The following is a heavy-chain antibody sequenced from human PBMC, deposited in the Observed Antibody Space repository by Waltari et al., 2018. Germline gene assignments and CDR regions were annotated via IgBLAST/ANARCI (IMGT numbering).Heavy chain of an antibody. Sequence: QVQLVQSGAEVKKPGSSVKVSCKASGGTFSSSAIRWVRQAPGQGLEWMGGIIPILGTANYAQKFQGRVTITTDESTSTAYMELSSLRSEDTAVYYCAVATYYYDSSGYLDYWGQGTLVTVSS. CDR3: AVATYYYDSSGYLDY. CDR1: GGTFSSSA. CDR2: IIPILGTA. D-gene: IGHD3-22*01. J-gene: IGHJ4*02. V-gene: IGHV1-69*05.